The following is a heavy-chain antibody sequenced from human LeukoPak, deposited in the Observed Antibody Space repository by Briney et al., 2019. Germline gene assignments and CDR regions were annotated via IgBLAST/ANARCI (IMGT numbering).Heavy chain of an antibody. CDR3: ARGLRKRPPGMFDP. V-gene: IGHV4-59*01. CDR1: GGSISSYY. CDR2: IYYSGST. D-gene: IGHD3-10*01. Sequence: SETLSLTCAVSGGSISSYYWSWIRQPPGKGLEWVGYIYYSGSTNYNPSLKSRVPISVATYKTQFSLKLRSVTAAATAVYYCARGLRKRPPGMFDPWGQGTLVTVSS. J-gene: IGHJ5*02.